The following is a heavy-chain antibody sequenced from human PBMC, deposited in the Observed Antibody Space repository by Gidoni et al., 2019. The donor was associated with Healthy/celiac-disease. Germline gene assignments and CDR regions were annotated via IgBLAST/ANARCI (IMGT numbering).Heavy chain of an antibody. J-gene: IGHJ3*02. CDR2: IYYSGST. Sequence: QLQLQESGPGLVKPSETLSLTCTVSGASISSSSYYWGWIRQPPGKGLEWIGSIYYSGSTYYNPSLKSRVTISVDTSKNQFSLKLSSVTAADTAVYYCAHRRRQLTYAFDIWGQGTMVTVSS. CDR3: AHRRRQLTYAFDI. V-gene: IGHV4-39*01. CDR1: GASISSSSYY. D-gene: IGHD2-2*01.